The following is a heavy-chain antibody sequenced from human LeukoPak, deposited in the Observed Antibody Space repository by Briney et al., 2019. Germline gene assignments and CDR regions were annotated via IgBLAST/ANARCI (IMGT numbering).Heavy chain of an antibody. V-gene: IGHV3-23*01. D-gene: IGHD2-2*01. Sequence: GGSLRLYCAASGFTFSSYAMSWVRQAPGKGLEWVSAISGSGGSTYYADSVKGRFTISRDNSKNTLYLQMNSLRAEDSTVYYCAKDRGYCSSTSCYYYYYMDVWGKGTTVTVSS. CDR2: ISGSGGST. CDR3: AKDRGYCSSTSCYYYYYMDV. CDR1: GFTFSSYA. J-gene: IGHJ6*03.